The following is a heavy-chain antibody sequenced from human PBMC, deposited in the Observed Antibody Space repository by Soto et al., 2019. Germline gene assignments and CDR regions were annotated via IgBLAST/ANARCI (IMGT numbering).Heavy chain of an antibody. CDR2: ISAYNGNT. CDR3: ARDTHGDYSGTDWFGP. D-gene: IGHD4-17*01. CDR1: GYAFTSYG. V-gene: IGHV1-18*04. Sequence: GASVKVSCKASGYAFTSYGISWVRQAPGQGLEWMGWISAYNGNTNYAQELQGRVTMTTDTSTSTAYMELRSLRSDDTAVYYCARDTHGDYSGTDWFGPWGQGTLVTVSS. J-gene: IGHJ5*02.